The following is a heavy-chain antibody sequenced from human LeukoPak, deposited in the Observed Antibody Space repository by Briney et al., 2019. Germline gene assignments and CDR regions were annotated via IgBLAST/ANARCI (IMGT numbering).Heavy chain of an antibody. CDR3: AKDRRIVVVPAATPYYFDY. CDR1: GFTFSGYS. D-gene: IGHD2-2*02. V-gene: IGHV3-23*01. J-gene: IGHJ4*02. CDR2: ISGSGGST. Sequence: GGSLRLSCAASGFTFSGYSMNWVRQAPGKGLEWVSAISGSGGSTYYADSVKGRFTISRDNSKNTLYLQMNGLRAEDTAVYYCAKDRRIVVVPAATPYYFDYWGQGTLVTVSS.